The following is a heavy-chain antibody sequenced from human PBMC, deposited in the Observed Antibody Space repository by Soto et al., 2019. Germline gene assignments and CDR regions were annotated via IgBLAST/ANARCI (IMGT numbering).Heavy chain of an antibody. V-gene: IGHV4-59*01. D-gene: IGHD3-10*01. CDR2: IYYSGST. CDR3: AREGAAMVRGVSRAGFDP. Sequence: QVQLQESGPGLVKPSETLSLTCTVSGGSISSYYWSWIRQPPGKGLEWIGYIYYSGSTNYNPSLKSRVARSVDAPTTTFSLKLSPVPAADTAVYYCAREGAAMVRGVSRAGFDPWGQGTLVTVSS. CDR1: GGSISSYY. J-gene: IGHJ5*02.